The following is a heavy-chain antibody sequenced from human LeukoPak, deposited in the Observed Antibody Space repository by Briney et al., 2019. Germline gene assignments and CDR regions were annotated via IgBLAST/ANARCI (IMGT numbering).Heavy chain of an antibody. J-gene: IGHJ6*02. CDR2: IWYDGSNK. CDR1: GFTFSSYG. V-gene: IGHV3-33*01. CDR3: ARDPLGMDV. Sequence: GGSLRLSCAASGFTFSSYGMHWVRQAPGKGLEWVAVIWYDGSNKYYADSVKGRFTISRDNSKNTLYPQMNSLRAEDTAVYYCARDPLGMDVWGQGTTVTVSS.